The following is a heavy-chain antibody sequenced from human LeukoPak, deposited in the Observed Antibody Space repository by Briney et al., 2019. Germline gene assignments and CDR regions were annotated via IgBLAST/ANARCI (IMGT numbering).Heavy chain of an antibody. CDR2: IKQDGTDK. CDR1: GFTFSSFW. CDR3: ARGRWGSGYYFDY. V-gene: IGHV3-7*01. D-gene: IGHD6-25*01. Sequence: GGSLRLSCAAYGFTFSSFWMTWVRQAPGKRLEYVANIKQDGTDKYYVGSVKGRFTISRDNAKNSLYLQMSSLRAEDTAAYYCARGRWGSGYYFDYWGQGTLVTVSS. J-gene: IGHJ4*02.